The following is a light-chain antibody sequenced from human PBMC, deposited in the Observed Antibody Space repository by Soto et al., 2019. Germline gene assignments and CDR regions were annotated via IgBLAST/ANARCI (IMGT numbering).Light chain of an antibody. V-gene: IGKV1-39*01. CDR3: QQSYSTPIT. CDR2: AAS. CDR1: QSISGY. Sequence: IQMTQSPSSLSASVGDRVAITCRASQSISGYLNWYQQKPGKAPKVLIYAASNLQSGVPSRFSGSGSGTDFTLTISSLQPEDFATYYCQQSYSTPITFGQGTRLEI. J-gene: IGKJ5*01.